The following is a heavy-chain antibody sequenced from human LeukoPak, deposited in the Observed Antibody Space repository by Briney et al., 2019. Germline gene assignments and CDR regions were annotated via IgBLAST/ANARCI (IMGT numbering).Heavy chain of an antibody. D-gene: IGHD3-10*01. Sequence: PGGSLRLSCAASGFTFSSYAMSWVRQAPGKGLEWVSAISGSGGSTYYADSVKGRFTISRDNSKNTLYLQMNSLRAEDTAAYYCAKDFLWFGESYTPFDYWGQGTLVTVSS. V-gene: IGHV3-23*01. CDR3: AKDFLWFGESYTPFDY. CDR1: GFTFSSYA. J-gene: IGHJ4*02. CDR2: ISGSGGST.